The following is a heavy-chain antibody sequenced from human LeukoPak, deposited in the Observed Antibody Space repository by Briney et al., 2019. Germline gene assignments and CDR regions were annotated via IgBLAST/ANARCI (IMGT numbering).Heavy chain of an antibody. CDR1: GGSISNYF. CDR2: IYYSDST. V-gene: IGHV4-59*01. D-gene: IGHD2-15*01. J-gene: IGHJ6*03. Sequence: PSETPSLTCTVSGGSISNYFWSWIRQPPGKGLECIGYIYYSDSTNYNPSLKSRVTLSVDTSKNQFSLKLSSVTAADTAVYYCARFPGSAEYRHYYYMDVWGKGTTVTISS. CDR3: ARFPGSAEYRHYYYMDV.